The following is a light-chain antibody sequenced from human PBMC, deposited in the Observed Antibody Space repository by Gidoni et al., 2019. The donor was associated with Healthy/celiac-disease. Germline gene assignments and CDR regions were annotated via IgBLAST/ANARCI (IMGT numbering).Light chain of an antibody. Sequence: DIVMTQSPLALPVTPGEPASISCRSSQSLLHSNGYNYLDWYLQKPGQSPQILIYLGSNRASGVPDRFRGSGSGTDFTLKISRVEAEDVGVYYCMQALQTPRTFGQWTKVEIK. CDR1: QSLLHSNGYNY. CDR3: MQALQTPRT. V-gene: IGKV2-28*01. CDR2: LGS. J-gene: IGKJ1*01.